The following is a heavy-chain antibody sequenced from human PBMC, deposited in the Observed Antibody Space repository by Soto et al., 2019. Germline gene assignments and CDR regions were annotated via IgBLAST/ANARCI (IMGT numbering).Heavy chain of an antibody. D-gene: IGHD2-15*01. V-gene: IGHV4-34*01. J-gene: IGHJ6*03. CDR1: GGSFSGYY. Sequence: PSETLSLTCAVYGGSFSGYYWSWIRQPPGKGLEWIGEINHSGSTNYNPSLKSRVTISVDTSKNQFSLKLSSVTAADTAVYYCARLNLYCSGGSCYSFYYYYYMDVWGKGTTVTVSS. CDR2: INHSGST. CDR3: ARLNLYCSGGSCYSFYYYYYMDV.